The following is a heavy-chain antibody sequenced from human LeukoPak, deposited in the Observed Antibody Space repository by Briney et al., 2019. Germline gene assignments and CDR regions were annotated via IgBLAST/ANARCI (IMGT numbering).Heavy chain of an antibody. D-gene: IGHD2-2*01. J-gene: IGHJ4*02. V-gene: IGHV1-18*01. CDR3: ARGDIVVVPAPLPRDY. CDR2: ISNDNGIT. CDR1: GYSFPTYG. Sequence: ASVKVSCKTSGYSFPTYGISWVRQAPGQGLEWMGWISNDNGITNYAPQFQGRVTLDTETYTSTAYMELRNLRSDDTAVYYCARGDIVVVPAPLPRDYWGQGTLVTVSS.